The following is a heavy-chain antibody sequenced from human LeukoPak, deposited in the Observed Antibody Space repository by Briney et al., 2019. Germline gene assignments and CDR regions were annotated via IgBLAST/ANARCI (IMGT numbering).Heavy chain of an antibody. CDR1: GDSISSSNW. Sequence: GTLSLTCAVSGDSISSSNWWSWVRQPPGKGLEWVSVIYSGGSTYYADSVKGRFTISRDNSKNTLYLQMNSLRAEDTAVYYCVATYRNGSSWYYFDYWGQGTLVPVSS. J-gene: IGHJ4*02. D-gene: IGHD6-13*01. V-gene: IGHV3-53*01. CDR2: IYSGGST. CDR3: VATYRNGSSWYYFDY.